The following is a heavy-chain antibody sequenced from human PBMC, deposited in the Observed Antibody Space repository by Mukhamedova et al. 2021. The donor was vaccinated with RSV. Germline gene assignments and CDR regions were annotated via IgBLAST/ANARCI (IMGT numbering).Heavy chain of an antibody. J-gene: IGHJ5*02. CDR2: INPNSGGT. CDR3: ARGYCSSTSCWWFDP. Sequence: GLEWMGRINPNSGGTNYAQKFQGRVTMTRDTSISIAYMELSRLRSDDTAVYYCARGYCSSTSCWWFDPWGQGTLVTVSS. V-gene: IGHV1-2*06. D-gene: IGHD2-2*01.